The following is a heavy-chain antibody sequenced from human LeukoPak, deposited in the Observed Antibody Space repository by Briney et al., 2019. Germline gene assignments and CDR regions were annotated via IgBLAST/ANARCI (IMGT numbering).Heavy chain of an antibody. CDR3: ASALSYGDYVDY. D-gene: IGHD4-17*01. Sequence: ASVKVSCKASGYTFTSYDIKWVRQATGQGLEWMGWMNPNSGNTGYAQKFQGRVTMTRNTSISTAYMELSSLRSEDTAVYYCASALSYGDYVDYWGQGTLVTVSS. CDR2: MNPNSGNT. CDR1: GYTFTSYD. J-gene: IGHJ4*02. V-gene: IGHV1-8*01.